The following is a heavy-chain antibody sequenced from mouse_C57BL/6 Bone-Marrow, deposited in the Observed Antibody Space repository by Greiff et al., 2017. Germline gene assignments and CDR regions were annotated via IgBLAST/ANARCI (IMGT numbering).Heavy chain of an antibody. Sequence: VQLQQSGPELVKPGASVKISCKASGYTFTDYYMNWVKQSHGKSLEWIGDINPNNGGTSYNQKFKGKATLTVDTSSSTAYMELRSLTSEDSAVYESAREGLFPAMDYWGKGTSVTVSS. J-gene: IGHJ4*01. CDR1: GYTFTDYY. D-gene: IGHD6-5*01. CDR3: AREGLFPAMDY. V-gene: IGHV1-26*01. CDR2: INPNNGGT.